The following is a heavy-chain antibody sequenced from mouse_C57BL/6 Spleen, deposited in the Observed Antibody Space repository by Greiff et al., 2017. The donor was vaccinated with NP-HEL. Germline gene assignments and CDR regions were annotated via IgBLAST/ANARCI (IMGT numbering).Heavy chain of an antibody. V-gene: IGHV1-26*01. J-gene: IGHJ2*01. Sequence: EVQLQQSGPELVKPGASVKISCKASGYTFTDYYMNWVKQSHGKSLEWIGDINPNNGGTSYNQKFKGKATVTVDKSSSTAYMELRSLTSEDSAVYYCARGVVAGGYWGQGTTLTVSS. CDR2: INPNNGGT. CDR3: ARGVVAGGY. CDR1: GYTFTDYY. D-gene: IGHD1-1*01.